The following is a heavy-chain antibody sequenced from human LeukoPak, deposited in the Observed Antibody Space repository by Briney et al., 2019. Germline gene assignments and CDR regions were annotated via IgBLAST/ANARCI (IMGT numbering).Heavy chain of an antibody. CDR3: ARSTPAVPFNY. J-gene: IGHJ4*02. V-gene: IGHV3-74*01. Sequence: GGSLRLSCTASGFTFSSYWMHWGRQAPGQGLGWVSRINSDGSITNYADSVKGRFTISRDNAENTLYLQMNSLRAEDTAVYYCARSTPAVPFNYWGQGTLVTVSS. CDR2: INSDGSIT. D-gene: IGHD2-2*02. CDR1: GFTFSSYW.